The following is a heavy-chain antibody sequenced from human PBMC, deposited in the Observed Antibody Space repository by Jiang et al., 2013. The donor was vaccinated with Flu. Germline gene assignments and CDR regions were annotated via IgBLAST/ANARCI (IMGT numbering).Heavy chain of an antibody. V-gene: IGHV6-1*01. J-gene: IGHJ5*02. CDR2: TYYRSKWYN. CDR1: GDSVSSNSAA. D-gene: IGHD6-13*01. CDR3: ARGLRYSSSWYVVGWFDP. Sequence: QTLSLTCAISGDSVSSNSAAWNWIRQSPSRGLEWLGRTYYRSKWYNDYAVSVKSRITINPDTSKNQFSLQLNSVTPEDTAVYYCARGLRYSSSWYVVGWFDPWGQGTLVTVSS.